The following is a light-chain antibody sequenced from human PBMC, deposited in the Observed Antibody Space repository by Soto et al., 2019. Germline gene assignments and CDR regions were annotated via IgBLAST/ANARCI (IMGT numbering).Light chain of an antibody. J-gene: IGLJ1*01. V-gene: IGLV2-14*01. Sequence: QSALTQPASVSGSPGQSVTISCTGTSSDIGAYKYVSWYQHHPGKSPRLMIYEVSNRPSGVSNRFSGSKSGDTASLTISGLQAEDEADYFCFSKISGFVYGFGTGTKLTVL. CDR1: SSDIGAYKY. CDR3: FSKISGFVYG. CDR2: EVS.